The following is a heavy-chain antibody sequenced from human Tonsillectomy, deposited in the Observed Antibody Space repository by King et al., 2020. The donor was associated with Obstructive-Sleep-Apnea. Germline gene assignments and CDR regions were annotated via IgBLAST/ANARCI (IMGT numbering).Heavy chain of an antibody. CDR2: IYYSGST. CDR1: GGSISSGGYY. J-gene: IGHJ1*01. D-gene: IGHD2-15*01. V-gene: IGHV4-31*03. Sequence: VQLQESGPGLVKPSQTLSLTCTVSGGSISSGGYYWSWIRQHPGKGLEWIGYIYYSGSTYYNPSLKSRVTISVDTSKNQFSLKLSSVTAADTAVYYCAKGYCSGGSCGIFQHWGQGTLVTVSS. CDR3: AKGYCSGGSCGIFQH.